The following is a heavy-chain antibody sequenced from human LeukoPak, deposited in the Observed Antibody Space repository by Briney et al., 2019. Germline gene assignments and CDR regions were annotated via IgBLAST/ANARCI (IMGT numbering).Heavy chain of an antibody. CDR1: GFTFTMFS. J-gene: IGHJ3*02. CDR2: IRYDGSNK. D-gene: IGHD2-2*01. CDR3: AKLPIVVVPAATPDAFDI. V-gene: IGHV3-30*02. Sequence: GGSLRLSCAASGFTFTMFSMNWLRQAPGKGLEWVAFIRYDGSNKYYADSVKGRFTISRDNSKNTLYLQMNSLRAEDTAVYYCAKLPIVVVPAATPDAFDIWGQGTMVTVSS.